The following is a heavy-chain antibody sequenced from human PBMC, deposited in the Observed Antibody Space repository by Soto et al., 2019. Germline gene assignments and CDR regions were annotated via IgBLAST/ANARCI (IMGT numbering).Heavy chain of an antibody. V-gene: IGHV4-34*01. D-gene: IGHD5-12*01. CDR1: GGSLSGYY. CDR3: ARGQEGVVATH. CDR2: IKDGGRT. Sequence: QVQLQQWGAGLLKPSETLSLNCAVNGGSLSGYYWSWIRQPPGKGLEWIGEIKDGGRTNYSPSLKRRAPISSATAHNPFALRLYSVTAAATGVYYCARGQEGVVATHWDQGTLVTVSS. J-gene: IGHJ4*02.